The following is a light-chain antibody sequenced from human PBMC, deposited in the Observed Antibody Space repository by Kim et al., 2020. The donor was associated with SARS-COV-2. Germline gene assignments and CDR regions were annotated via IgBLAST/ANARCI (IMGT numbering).Light chain of an antibody. J-gene: IGKJ4*01. V-gene: IGKV2-28*01. CDR2: LGS. CDR1: QNLLNINGYNY. CDR3: MQVLQTPLT. Sequence: SVSIYCRSSQNLLNINGYNYVDWYLQKPGQSPQLLIYLGSHRASGVPDRFSGSGSGTDFTLEISRVEAEDVGVYYCMQVLQTPLTFGGGTKVDIK.